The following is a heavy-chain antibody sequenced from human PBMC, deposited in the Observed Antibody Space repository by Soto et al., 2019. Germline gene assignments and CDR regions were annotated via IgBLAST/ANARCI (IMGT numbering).Heavy chain of an antibody. D-gene: IGHD2-2*01. J-gene: IGHJ4*02. CDR2: IYPVDSDA. Sequence: PGESLKISCKGPGYSVTNHWIGWVRQMPGKGLEWMGIIYPVDSDARYSPSFQGQVSISADKSISTAYLQWSSLRASDTAMYYCARYDCSTTTCSFDYWGQGPLVTVSS. V-gene: IGHV5-51*01. CDR1: GYSVTNHW. CDR3: ARYDCSTTTCSFDY.